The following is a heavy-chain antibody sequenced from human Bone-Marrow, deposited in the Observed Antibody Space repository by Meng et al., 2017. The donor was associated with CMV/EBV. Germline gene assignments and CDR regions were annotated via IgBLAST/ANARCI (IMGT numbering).Heavy chain of an antibody. J-gene: IGHJ6*02. V-gene: IGHV3-21*01. D-gene: IGHD2-2*01. CDR3: ARDPPSQPARYCSSTSCDRDLLYYYGMDV. CDR2: ISSSSSYI. Sequence: GESLKISCAASGFTFSSYSMNWVRQAPGKGLEWGSSISSSSSYIYYADSVKGRLTISRDNAKNSLYLQMNSLRAEDTAVYYCARDPPSQPARYCSSTSCDRDLLYYYGMDVWGQGTTVTVSS. CDR1: GFTFSSYS.